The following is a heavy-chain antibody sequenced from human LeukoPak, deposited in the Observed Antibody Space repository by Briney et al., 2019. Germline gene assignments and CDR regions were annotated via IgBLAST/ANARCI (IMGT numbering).Heavy chain of an antibody. CDR2: IASKTDGGTT. CDR3: TTGIRGD. J-gene: IGHJ4*02. CDR1: GFTFSDYY. V-gene: IGHV3-15*04. Sequence: GGSLRLSCAASGFTFSDYYMSWVRQAPGKGLEWVGRIASKTDGGTTDYAAPVKGRFTISRDDSKNTLFLQMNSLKTEDTAVYYCTTGIRGDCGQGTLVTVSS.